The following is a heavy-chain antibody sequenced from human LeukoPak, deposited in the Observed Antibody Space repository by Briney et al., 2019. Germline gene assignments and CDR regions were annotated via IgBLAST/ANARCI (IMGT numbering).Heavy chain of an antibody. D-gene: IGHD6-19*01. J-gene: IGHJ3*02. CDR3: ARTVRQWLANDAFDI. CDR2: IYTSGST. CDR1: GGSISSYY. Sequence: ASETLSLTCTVSGGSISSYYWSWIRQPAGKGLEWIGRIYTSGSTNYNPSLKSRVTMSVDTSKNQFSLRLSSVTAADTAVYYCARTVRQWLANDAFDIWGQGTMVTVSS. V-gene: IGHV4-4*07.